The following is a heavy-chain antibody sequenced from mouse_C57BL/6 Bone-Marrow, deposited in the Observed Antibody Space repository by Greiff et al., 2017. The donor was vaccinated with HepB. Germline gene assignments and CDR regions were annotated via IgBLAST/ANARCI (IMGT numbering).Heavy chain of an antibody. CDR2: ISSGSSTI. D-gene: IGHD1-1*01. Sequence: EVKVVESGGGLVKPGGSLKLSCAASGFTFSDYGMHWVRQAPEKGLEWVAYISSGSSTIYYADTVKGRFTISRDNAKNTLFLQMTSLRSEDTAMYYCAVLLRGAYWGQGTLVTVSA. CDR1: GFTFSDYG. CDR3: AVLLRGAY. V-gene: IGHV5-17*01. J-gene: IGHJ3*01.